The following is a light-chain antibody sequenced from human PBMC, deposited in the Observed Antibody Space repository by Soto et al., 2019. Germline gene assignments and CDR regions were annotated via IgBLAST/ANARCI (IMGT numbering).Light chain of an antibody. V-gene: IGLV2-14*01. Sequence: QAVVTQPASVSGSPGQSITISCTGTSSDVGVYNYVSWYQLHPGKAPKLMIYGVSNRPSGVSNRFYGSKSGNTASLTISGLQAEDEADYFCSSYTTTRTVLFGGGTQLTVL. CDR3: SSYTTTRTVL. CDR1: SSDVGVYNY. J-gene: IGLJ2*01. CDR2: GVS.